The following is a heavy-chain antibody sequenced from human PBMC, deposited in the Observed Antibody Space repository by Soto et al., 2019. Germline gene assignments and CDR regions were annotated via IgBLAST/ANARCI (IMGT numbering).Heavy chain of an antibody. J-gene: IGHJ3*02. V-gene: IGHV1-69*01. CDR3: ASLERVDDSEI. Sequence: QVQLVQSGAEVKKPGSSVKVSCKASGGSFSGNSITWVRQAPGQGLEWMGGIIPILGSANYAQKFQDRLTITADGSTATTYMELNSLRFEDAAVYYCASLERVDDSEIWGQGTLVTVSS. D-gene: IGHD1-1*01. CDR1: GGSFSGNS. CDR2: IIPILGSA.